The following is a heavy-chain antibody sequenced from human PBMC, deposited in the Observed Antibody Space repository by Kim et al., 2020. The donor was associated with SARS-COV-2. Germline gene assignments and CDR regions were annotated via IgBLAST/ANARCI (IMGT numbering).Heavy chain of an antibody. Sequence: GGSLRLSCAASGFTFSSYSMNWVRQAPGKGLEWVSSISSSSSYIYYADSVKGRFTISRDNAKNSLYLQMNSLRAEDTAVYYCARETLWFGDRGNDYWGQGTLVTVSS. CDR1: GFTFSSYS. V-gene: IGHV3-21*04. CDR2: ISSSSSYI. CDR3: ARETLWFGDRGNDY. J-gene: IGHJ4*02. D-gene: IGHD3-10*01.